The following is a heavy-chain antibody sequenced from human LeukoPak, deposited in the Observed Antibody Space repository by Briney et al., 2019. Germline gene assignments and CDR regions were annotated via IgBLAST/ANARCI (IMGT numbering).Heavy chain of an antibody. Sequence: GGSLRLSCAAPGFTFSSYAMHWVRQAPGKGLEWVAVVSFDGDNKYYADSVKDRFTISRDNSQNTLYLQLNSLRAEDTAVYYCARDWTLNYWGQGTLVTVSS. V-gene: IGHV3-30-3*01. D-gene: IGHD3/OR15-3a*01. J-gene: IGHJ4*02. CDR2: VSFDGDNK. CDR1: GFTFSSYA. CDR3: ARDWTLNY.